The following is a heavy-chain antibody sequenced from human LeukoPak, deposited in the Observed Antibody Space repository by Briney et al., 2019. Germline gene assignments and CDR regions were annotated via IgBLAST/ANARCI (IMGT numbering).Heavy chain of an antibody. D-gene: IGHD3-9*01. V-gene: IGHV4-39*07. CDR1: GGSISSSSYY. CDR3: ARDLRYFDWLLFDRTYYYYMDV. J-gene: IGHJ6*03. Sequence: SETLSLTCTVSGGSISSSSYYWGWIRQPPGKGLEWIGSIYYSGSTYYNPSLKSRVTISVDTSKNQFSLKLSSVTAADTAVYYCARDLRYFDWLLFDRTYYYYMDVWGQGTMVTVSS. CDR2: IYYSGST.